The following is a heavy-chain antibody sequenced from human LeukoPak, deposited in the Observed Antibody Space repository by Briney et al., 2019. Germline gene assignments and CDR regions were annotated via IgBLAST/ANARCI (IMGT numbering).Heavy chain of an antibody. V-gene: IGHV4-59*01. CDR3: ARAKVTIADY. CDR1: GGSISSYY. D-gene: IGHD3-10*01. J-gene: IGHJ4*02. Sequence: PSETLSLTCTVSGGSISSYYWSWIRQPPGKGLEWIGYIYYSGSTNYNPSLKSRVTISVDTSKNQFSLRLSSMTAADTAVYYCARAKVTIADYWGQGTLVTVSS. CDR2: IYYSGST.